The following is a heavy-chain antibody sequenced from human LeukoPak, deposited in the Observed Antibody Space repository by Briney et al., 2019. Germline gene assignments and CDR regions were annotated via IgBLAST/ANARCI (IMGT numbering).Heavy chain of an antibody. V-gene: IGHV4-59*01. D-gene: IGHD5-12*01. J-gene: IGHJ3*02. CDR2: IYYSGST. CDR1: GGSISSYY. CDR3: ASARGYSGYDFSGLGAFDI. Sequence: SETLSLTCTVSGGSISSYYWSWIRQPPGKGLEWIGYIYYSGSTNYNPSLKSRVTISVDTSKNQFSLKLSSVTAADTAVYYCASARGYSGYDFSGLGAFDIWGQGTMVTVSS.